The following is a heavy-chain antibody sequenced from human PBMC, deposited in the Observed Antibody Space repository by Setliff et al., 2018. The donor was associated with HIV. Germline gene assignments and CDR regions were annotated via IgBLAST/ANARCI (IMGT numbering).Heavy chain of an antibody. Sequence: PGESLKISCKASGYIFTNYGIDWVRQMPGKGLEWMGTIYPSDSDTKYNPSFQGHVSISADRSIGTTYLQWSSLRASDTAMYYCAKAGGDSWGQGTLVTVSS. CDR1: GYIFTNYG. CDR2: IYPSDSDT. J-gene: IGHJ5*01. V-gene: IGHV5-51*01. D-gene: IGHD3-10*01. CDR3: AKAGGDS.